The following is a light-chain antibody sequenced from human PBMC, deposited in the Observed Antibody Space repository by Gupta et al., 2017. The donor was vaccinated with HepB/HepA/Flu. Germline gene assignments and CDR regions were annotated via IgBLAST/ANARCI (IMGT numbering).Light chain of an antibody. CDR1: QSVTDNY. V-gene: IGKV3-20*01. Sequence: ELVLTQSPGTLSLSPGERASLSCRASQSVTDNYIAWYQQKPGQAPRLLMYHASILAAGIPDRFSGRGSGTDFTLTIGRLEPEDFALYYCQHYGDSVPGTFGQGTKLEIK. J-gene: IGKJ2*02. CDR3: QHYGDSVPGT. CDR2: HAS.